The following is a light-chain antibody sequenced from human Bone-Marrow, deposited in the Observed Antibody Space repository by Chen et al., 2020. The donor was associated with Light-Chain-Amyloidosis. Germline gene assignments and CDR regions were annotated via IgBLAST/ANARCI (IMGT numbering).Light chain of an antibody. CDR1: DLPTKY. Sequence: SYELTHPPSVSVSPGQTARITCSGDDLPTKYAYWYQQKPGQAPVLVIDRDTERPSGISERFSGSSAGTTATVTISGVQAEDEADYHCQSADSSGTYEVIFGGGTKLTVL. J-gene: IGLJ2*01. V-gene: IGLV3-25*03. CDR3: QSADSSGTYEVI. CDR2: RDT.